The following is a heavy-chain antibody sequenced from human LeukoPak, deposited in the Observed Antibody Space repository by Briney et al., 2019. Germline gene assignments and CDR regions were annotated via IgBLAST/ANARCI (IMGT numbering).Heavy chain of an antibody. CDR1: GFTFSSYA. Sequence: GGSLRLSCAASGFTFSSYALSWVRQAPGKGLEWVSLINGDGGTTFYADSVKGRFTISRDYSKNTLHLQMSSLRAEDTAVYYCARDGVGGYYGMDVWGRGTTVTVSS. D-gene: IGHD3-3*01. CDR3: ARDGVGGYYGMDV. CDR2: INGDGGTT. J-gene: IGHJ6*02. V-gene: IGHV3-23*01.